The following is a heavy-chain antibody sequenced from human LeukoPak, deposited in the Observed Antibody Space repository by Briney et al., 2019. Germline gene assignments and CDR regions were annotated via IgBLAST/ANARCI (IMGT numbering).Heavy chain of an antibody. CDR1: GGSISSYY. J-gene: IGHJ5*02. CDR2: IYTSGST. D-gene: IGHD6-13*01. Sequence: SETLSLTCTVSGGSISSYYWSWIQQPAGKGLEWIGRIYTSGSTNYNPSLKSRVTMSVDTSKNQFSLKLSSVTAADTAVYYCAREYYSSSWYNMGWFDPWGQGTLVTVSS. V-gene: IGHV4-4*07. CDR3: AREYYSSSWYNMGWFDP.